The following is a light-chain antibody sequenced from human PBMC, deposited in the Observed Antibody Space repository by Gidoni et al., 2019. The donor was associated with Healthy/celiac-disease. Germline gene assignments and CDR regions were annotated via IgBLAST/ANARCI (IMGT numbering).Light chain of an antibody. CDR3: QQRSNWPSYT. CDR1: QSVSSY. CDR2: DAS. Sequence: EIVLTQSPATLSLSPGERATLSCRASQSVSSYLAWYQHKPGQAPRLLIDDASNRAPGIPARFSGSGSGTDFTLTISILEPEDFAVYYCQQRSNWPSYTFGQGTKLEIK. V-gene: IGKV3-11*01. J-gene: IGKJ2*01.